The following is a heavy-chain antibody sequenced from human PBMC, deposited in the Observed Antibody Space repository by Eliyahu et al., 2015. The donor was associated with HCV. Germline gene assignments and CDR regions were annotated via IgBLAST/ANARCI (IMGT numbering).Heavy chain of an antibody. CDR3: ARDPDSYYDSSGYSVPFDY. J-gene: IGHJ4*02. Sequence: EVQLVESGGGLVQPGGSLRLSCAASGFTFSSYSMNWVRQAPGKGLEWVSYISSSSSTIYYADSVKGRFTISRDNAKNSLYLQMNSLRAEDTAVYYCARDPDSYYDSSGYSVPFDYWGQGTLGHRLL. CDR2: ISSSSSTI. V-gene: IGHV3-48*01. D-gene: IGHD3-22*01. CDR1: GFTFSSYS.